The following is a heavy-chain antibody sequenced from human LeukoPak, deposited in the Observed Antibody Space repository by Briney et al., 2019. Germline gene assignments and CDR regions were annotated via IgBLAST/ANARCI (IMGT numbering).Heavy chain of an antibody. CDR2: ISAYNGHT. CDR1: GYTLTNYG. V-gene: IGHV1-18*01. Sequence: ASVKVSCKASGYTLTNYGISWVRQAPGQGLEWMGWISAYNGHTKYAQKVQGRVTMTRDTSTSTAYMELRSLRSDDTAVYYCARPKVSFTDLEYYFDYWGQGTLVTVSS. J-gene: IGHJ4*02. CDR3: ARPKVSFTDLEYYFDY. D-gene: IGHD5/OR15-5a*01.